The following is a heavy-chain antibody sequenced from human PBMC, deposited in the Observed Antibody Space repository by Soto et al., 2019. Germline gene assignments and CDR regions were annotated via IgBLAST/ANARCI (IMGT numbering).Heavy chain of an antibody. Sequence: ASVKVSCKASGYTFTSYAMHWVRQAPGQRLEWMGWINAGNGNTKYSQEFQGRVTITRDTSASTAYMELSSLRSEDTAVYYCATEKLMFRGVANLFDPWGQGTLVTVSS. CDR1: GYTFTSYA. V-gene: IGHV1-3*03. D-gene: IGHD3-10*01. J-gene: IGHJ5*02. CDR3: ATEKLMFRGVANLFDP. CDR2: INAGNGNT.